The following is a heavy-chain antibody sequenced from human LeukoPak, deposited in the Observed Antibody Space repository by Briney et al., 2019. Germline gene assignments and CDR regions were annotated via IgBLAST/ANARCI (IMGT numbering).Heavy chain of an antibody. CDR2: ISGRGGST. CDR3: AKVYSAGWYPGYFDY. CDR1: GFPFSSYG. V-gene: IGHV3-23*01. Sequence: PGGSLRLSCAASGFPFSSYGMSWVRRPPGRGLEWVSAISGRGGSTFYADSVKGRFTISRNNSKNTLYLQMNSLRAEDTAVYYCAKVYSAGWYPGYFDYWGQGTLVTVSS. D-gene: IGHD6-19*01. J-gene: IGHJ4*02.